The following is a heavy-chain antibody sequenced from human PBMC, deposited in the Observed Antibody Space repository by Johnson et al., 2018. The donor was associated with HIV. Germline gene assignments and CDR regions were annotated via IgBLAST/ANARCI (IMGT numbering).Heavy chain of an antibody. CDR2: ISDDGTNT. CDR3: ARLRGAFDI. J-gene: IGHJ3*02. V-gene: IGHV3-30-3*01. CDR1: EFSFSTYA. Sequence: QVQLVESGGGVVQPERSLRLSCAASEFSFSTYAMRWVRQAPGKGLEGVAVISDDGTNTDYADAVKGRFTISRDNSKNTLYLQINSLRAEDTAVYYCARLRGAFDIWGQGTMVTVSS.